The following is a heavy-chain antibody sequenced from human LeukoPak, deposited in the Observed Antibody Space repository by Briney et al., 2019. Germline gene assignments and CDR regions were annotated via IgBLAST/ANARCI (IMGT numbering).Heavy chain of an antibody. CDR2: IYSSGNS. D-gene: IGHD3-3*01. CDR3: ASQPDFWSGNNWFDP. Sequence: PSETLSLTCTVSGGSINSHYYWNWFRQPAGKGLEWIGRIYSSGNSYYNASLQSRVTMSVDTSKNQFSLRLSSVTAADTAVYYCASQPDFWSGNNWFDPWGQGTLVTVSS. CDR1: GGSINSHYY. V-gene: IGHV4-4*07. J-gene: IGHJ5*02.